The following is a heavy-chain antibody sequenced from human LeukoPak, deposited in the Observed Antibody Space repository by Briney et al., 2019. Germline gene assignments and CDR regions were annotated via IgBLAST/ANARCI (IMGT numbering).Heavy chain of an antibody. Sequence: GGSLRLSCAASGFTFGDYAMHWVRQTPGKGLEWVSGIDWNSSNMVYADSVKGRFTISRDNAKSSLYLQMSSLRAEDMALYYCAKDRSSTLDDAFDFWGQGTMVTVSS. CDR3: AKDRSSTLDDAFDF. CDR2: IDWNSSNM. CDR1: GFTFGDYA. V-gene: IGHV3-9*03. D-gene: IGHD2-2*01. J-gene: IGHJ3*01.